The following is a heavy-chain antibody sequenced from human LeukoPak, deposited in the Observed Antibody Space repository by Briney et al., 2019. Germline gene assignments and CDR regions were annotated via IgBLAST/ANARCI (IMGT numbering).Heavy chain of an antibody. CDR1: GGSISSSSYY. D-gene: IGHD6-19*01. Sequence: SETLSLTCTVSGGSISSSSYYWGWIRQPPGKGLEWIGSIYYSGSTYYNPSLKSRVTISVDTSKNQFPLKLSSVTAADTAVYYCARPYSSGARVDYWGQGTLVTVSS. CDR2: IYYSGST. J-gene: IGHJ4*02. V-gene: IGHV4-39*01. CDR3: ARPYSSGARVDY.